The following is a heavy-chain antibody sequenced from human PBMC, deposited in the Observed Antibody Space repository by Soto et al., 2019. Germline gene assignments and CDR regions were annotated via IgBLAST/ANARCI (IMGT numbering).Heavy chain of an antibody. CDR1: GFTFSSYA. CDR2: ISYDGSNK. Sequence: QVQLVESGGGVVQPGRSLRLSCAASGFTFSSYAMHWVRQAPGKGLEWVAVISYDGSNKYYADSVKGRFTISRDNSKNTRYLQMNSLRAEDTAVYYCARGGYYYDSSGYSYYDYGMDVWGQGTTVTVSS. V-gene: IGHV3-30-3*01. D-gene: IGHD3-22*01. CDR3: ARGGYYYDSSGYSYYDYGMDV. J-gene: IGHJ6*02.